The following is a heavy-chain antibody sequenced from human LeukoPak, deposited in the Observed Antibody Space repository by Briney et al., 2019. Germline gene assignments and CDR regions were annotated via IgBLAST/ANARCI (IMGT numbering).Heavy chain of an antibody. D-gene: IGHD3-22*01. CDR2: ISSSGSTI. V-gene: IGHV3-48*03. CDR3: ARGHYYDLWHYFDY. Sequence: TGGSLRLSCAASGFTFSSYEMNWVRQAPGKGLEWVSDISSSGSTIYYADSVKGRFTISRDNAKNSLYLQMNSLRAEDTAVYYCARGHYYDLWHYFDYWGQGTLVTVSS. J-gene: IGHJ4*02. CDR1: GFTFSSYE.